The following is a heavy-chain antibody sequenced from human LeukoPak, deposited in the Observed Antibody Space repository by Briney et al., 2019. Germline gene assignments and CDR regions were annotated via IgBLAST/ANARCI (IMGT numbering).Heavy chain of an antibody. CDR2: IRYDGSNK. D-gene: IGHD2-2*01. Sequence: GGSLRLSCAASGFTFSSYGMHWVRQAPGKGLEWVAFIRYDGSNKYYADSVKGRFTISRDNSKNTLYLQMNSLRAEDTAVYYCAKEDIVVVPAAPDDAFDIWGQGTMVTVSS. J-gene: IGHJ3*02. CDR1: GFTFSSYG. CDR3: AKEDIVVVPAAPDDAFDI. V-gene: IGHV3-30*02.